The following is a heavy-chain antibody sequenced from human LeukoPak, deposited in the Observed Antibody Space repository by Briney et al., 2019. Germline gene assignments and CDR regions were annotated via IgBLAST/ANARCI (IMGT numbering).Heavy chain of an antibody. V-gene: IGHV4-30-2*01. Sequence: PSQTLSLTCTVSGGSISSGGYYWSWIRQPPGKGLEWIGFIFHSGSTFYNPSLKSRVTISVDRSKSQFSLKLSSVTAADTAVYYCTRHVIDFSYFDYWSQGTLVTVSS. CDR3: TRHVIDFSYFDY. CDR2: IFHSGST. CDR1: GGSISSGGYY. J-gene: IGHJ4*02.